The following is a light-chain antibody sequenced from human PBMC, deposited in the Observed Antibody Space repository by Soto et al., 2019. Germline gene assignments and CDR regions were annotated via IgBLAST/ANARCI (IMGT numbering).Light chain of an antibody. J-gene: IGKJ2*01. CDR1: QSVLYSSNNKNY. CDR2: WAS. Sequence: DIVMTQSPDSLAVSLGERATINCKSSQSVLYSSNNKNYLAWYQLKTGQPPKLLIYWASTRESGVPDRFSGSGSGTDFTLTISSLEAEDVAVYYCQQHYSTPRTFGQGTTLEIK. V-gene: IGKV4-1*01. CDR3: QQHYSTPRT.